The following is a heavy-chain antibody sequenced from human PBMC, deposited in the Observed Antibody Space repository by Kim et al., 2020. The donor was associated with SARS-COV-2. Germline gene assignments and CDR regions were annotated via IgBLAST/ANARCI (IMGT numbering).Heavy chain of an antibody. CDR2: INHSGST. V-gene: IGHV4-34*01. J-gene: IGHJ5*02. CDR3: ARGAIPSSSWYLDWFDP. Sequence: SETLSLTCAVYGGSFSGYYWSWIRQPPGKGLEWIGEINHSGSTNYNPSLKSRVTISVDTSKNQFSLKLSSVTAADTAVYYCARGAIPSSSWYLDWFDPWGQGTLVTVSS. CDR1: GGSFSGYY. D-gene: IGHD6-13*01.